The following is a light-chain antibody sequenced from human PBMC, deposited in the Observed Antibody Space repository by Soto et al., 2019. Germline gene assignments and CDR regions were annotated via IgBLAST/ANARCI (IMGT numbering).Light chain of an antibody. CDR1: SSDVGGYNY. Sequence: QSALTQPPSASGSPGQSVTISCTGTSSDVGGYNYVSWYQQHPGKAPKLMISEVSKRPSGVPDRFSGSKSGNTASLTGSGLQAEDEADYYCSSYAGSNNFGVFGGGTKVTVL. J-gene: IGLJ2*01. CDR2: EVS. CDR3: SSYAGSNNFGV. V-gene: IGLV2-8*01.